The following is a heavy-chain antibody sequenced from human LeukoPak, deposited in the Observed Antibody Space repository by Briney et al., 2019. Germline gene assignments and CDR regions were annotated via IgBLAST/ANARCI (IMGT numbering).Heavy chain of an antibody. J-gene: IGHJ6*02. Sequence: ASVKVSCKASGGTFTSYAISWVRQAPGQGLEWMGRIIPILGVANYAQKFQGRVTITADKSTSTAYMELSSLRSEDTAVYYCARQRVIIAQLGSYYYYGMDVWGQGTTVTVSS. CDR1: GGTFTSYA. CDR2: IIPILGVA. CDR3: ARQRVIIAQLGSYYYYGMDV. D-gene: IGHD3-10*01. V-gene: IGHV1-69*04.